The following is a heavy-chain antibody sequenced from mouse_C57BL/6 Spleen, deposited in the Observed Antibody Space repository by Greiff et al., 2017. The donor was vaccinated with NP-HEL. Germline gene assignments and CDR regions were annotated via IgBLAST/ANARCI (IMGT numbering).Heavy chain of an antibody. Sequence: VQLQQSVAELVRPGASVKLSCTASGFNIKNTYMHWVKQRPEQGLGWIGRIDPANGNTKYVPKFQGKATITADTTSNTAYLQLSSLTSEDTAICYCDRGGSIYYYGGSYDIDYWGQGTTLTV. V-gene: IGHV14-3*01. D-gene: IGHD1-1*01. CDR2: IDPANGNT. CDR1: GFNIKNTY. CDR3: DRGGSIYYYGGSYDIDY. J-gene: IGHJ2*01.